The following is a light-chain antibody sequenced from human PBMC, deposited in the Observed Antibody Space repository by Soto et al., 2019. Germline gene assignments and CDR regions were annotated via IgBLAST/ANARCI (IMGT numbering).Light chain of an antibody. CDR3: SSFTSQSSLI. CDR2: EVR. V-gene: IGLV2-14*01. CDR1: MRDVGAYNL. Sequence: QSVLTQPASVSGSPGQSITISCAGTMRDVGAYNLVSWYQQHPGRAPQLIIFEVRYRPSGISFRFSGSKSGNTASLTISGLQAEDEADYYCSSFTSQSSLIFGGGTKLTV. J-gene: IGLJ2*01.